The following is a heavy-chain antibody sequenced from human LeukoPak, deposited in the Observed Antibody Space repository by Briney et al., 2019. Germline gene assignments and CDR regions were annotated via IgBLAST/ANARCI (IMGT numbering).Heavy chain of an antibody. Sequence: GGSQRLSCAASGFTFSGYGMHWVRQAPGKGLEWVAVISYDGSNKYYADSVKGRFTISRDNSKNTLYLQMNSLRAEDTAVYYWAKYQISLDDGDYGSYFDYWGQGTLVTVSS. CDR3: AKYQISLDDGDYGSYFDY. CDR1: GFTFSGYG. D-gene: IGHD4-17*01. CDR2: ISYDGSNK. V-gene: IGHV3-30*18. J-gene: IGHJ4*02.